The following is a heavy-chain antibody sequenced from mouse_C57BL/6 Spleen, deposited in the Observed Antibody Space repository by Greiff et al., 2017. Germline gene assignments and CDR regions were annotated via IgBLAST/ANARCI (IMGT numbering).Heavy chain of an antibody. D-gene: IGHD1-1*01. CDR2: ISSGSSTI. J-gene: IGHJ3*01. CDR3: ARVYYGSSSFAY. V-gene: IGHV5-17*01. CDR1: GFTFSDYG. Sequence: EVQLVESGGGLVKPGGSLKLSCAASGFTFSDYGMHWVRQAPEKGLEWVAYISSGSSTIYYADKVKGRFTISRDNATNTLFLQMTSLRSEDTAMYYCARVYYGSSSFAYWGQGTLVTVSA.